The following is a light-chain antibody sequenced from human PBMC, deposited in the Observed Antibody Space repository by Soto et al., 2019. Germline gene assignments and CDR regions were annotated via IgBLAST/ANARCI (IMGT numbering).Light chain of an antibody. V-gene: IGKV1-39*01. CDR2: AAS. Sequence: DIQMTQSPFSLSASVGDRGTITCRASQSMSTLLSWYQHMPGKAPKLLIYAASSLRSGVPSRFSGSGSGTDFTLTISSLQPEDFANYYCHQSYTIPWTFGQGTKVEIK. CDR3: HQSYTIPWT. J-gene: IGKJ1*01. CDR1: QSMSTL.